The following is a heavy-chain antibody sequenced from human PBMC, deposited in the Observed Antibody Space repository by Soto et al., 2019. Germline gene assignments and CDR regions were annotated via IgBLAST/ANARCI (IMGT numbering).Heavy chain of an antibody. D-gene: IGHD2-2*01. CDR1: GYTITSYG. CDR2: ISAYNGNT. CDR3: ARDIVVVPAAMDV. J-gene: IGHJ6*02. Sequence: GASVKVSCKASGYTITSYGISWVRQAPGQGLEWMGWISAYNGNTNYAQKLQGRVTMTTDTSTSTAYMELRSLRSDDSAVYYCARDIVVVPAAMDVWGQGTTVTVSS. V-gene: IGHV1-18*01.